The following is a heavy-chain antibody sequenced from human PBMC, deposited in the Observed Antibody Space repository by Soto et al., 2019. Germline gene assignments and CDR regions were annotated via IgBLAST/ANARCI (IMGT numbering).Heavy chain of an antibody. D-gene: IGHD5-12*01. CDR2: IWYDGSKK. J-gene: IGHJ4*02. CDR3: ASGGSGTWLQFDY. V-gene: IGHV3-33*01. Sequence: QAQLVESGGGVVQPGRSLRLSCAASGFTFSSYGMHWVRLAPGKGLEWVAVIWYDGSKKYYADSVKGRFTISRDNSKNTLYLQMNSLRAEDTAVYYCASGGSGTWLQFDYWGQGALVTVSS. CDR1: GFTFSSYG.